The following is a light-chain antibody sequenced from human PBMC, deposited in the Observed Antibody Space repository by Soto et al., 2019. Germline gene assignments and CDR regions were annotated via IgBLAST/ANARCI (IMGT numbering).Light chain of an antibody. Sequence: QSVLPPPASVSGSPGQSIAISCTGTSSDVGGYNYVSWHQQHPGKAPKVLISVVSNRPSGVSNRFSGSKSGNTASLTISGLQAEDEADYYCSSYRSGGTFVFGSGTKVTVL. CDR2: VVS. CDR1: SSDVGGYNY. V-gene: IGLV2-14*01. J-gene: IGLJ1*01. CDR3: SSYRSGGTFV.